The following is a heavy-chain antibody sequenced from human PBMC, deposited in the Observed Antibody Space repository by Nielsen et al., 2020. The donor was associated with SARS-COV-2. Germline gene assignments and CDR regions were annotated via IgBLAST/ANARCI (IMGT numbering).Heavy chain of an antibody. CDR2: IKQDGSEK. J-gene: IGHJ6*02. D-gene: IGHD3-10*01. V-gene: IGHV3-7*01. CDR3: ARVVSGYYGMDV. Sequence: GESLKIPCAASGFTFSSYWMSWVRQAPGKGLEWVANIKQDGSEKYYVDSVKGRFTISRDNAKNSLYLQMNSLRAEDTAVYYCARVVSGYYGMDVWGQGTTVTVSS. CDR1: GFTFSSYW.